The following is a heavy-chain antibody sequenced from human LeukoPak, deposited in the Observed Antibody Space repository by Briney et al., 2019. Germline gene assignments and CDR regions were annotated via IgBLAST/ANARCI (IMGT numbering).Heavy chain of an antibody. CDR2: ISGSGGST. Sequence: GGSLRLSCAASGFSFSSQWMSWVRQAPGKGLEWVSAISGSGGSTYYADSVKGRFTISRDNSKNTLYLQMNSLRAEDTAVYYCAKDRPFDINCSSTSCSRYNWFDPWGQGTLVTVSS. J-gene: IGHJ5*02. D-gene: IGHD2-2*01. V-gene: IGHV3-23*01. CDR3: AKDRPFDINCSSTSCSRYNWFDP. CDR1: GFSFSSQW.